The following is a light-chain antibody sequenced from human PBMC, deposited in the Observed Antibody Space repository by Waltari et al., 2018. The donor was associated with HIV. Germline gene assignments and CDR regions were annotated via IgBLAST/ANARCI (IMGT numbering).Light chain of an antibody. CDR3: ATWDDSLNGYV. CDR2: SSH. J-gene: IGLJ1*01. CDR1: TSNIGTNN. V-gene: IGLV1-44*01. Sequence: QSVLTQPASASGTPGQRVTNSCSGSTSNIGTNNVNWYQQFPGAAPKLLIYSSHQRPSGVPDRFSGSKSDTSASLAISGLQSEDEGDYYCATWDDSLNGYVFGPGTKVTVL.